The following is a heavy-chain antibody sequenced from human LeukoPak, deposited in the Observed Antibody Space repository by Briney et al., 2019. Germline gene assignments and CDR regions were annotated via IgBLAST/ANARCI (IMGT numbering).Heavy chain of an antibody. CDR1: GFTFSDYG. CDR2: IRYDGSDK. J-gene: IGHJ1*01. Sequence: PGGSLKLSCTASGFTFSDYGMHWVRQAPGKGLEWVTFIRYDGSDKYYADSVKGRFTISRDNPKNTLYLQMNSLRAEDTAVYYCARGANEYYYDSSGYPYWGQGTLVTVSS. D-gene: IGHD3-22*01. V-gene: IGHV3-30*02. CDR3: ARGANEYYYDSSGYPY.